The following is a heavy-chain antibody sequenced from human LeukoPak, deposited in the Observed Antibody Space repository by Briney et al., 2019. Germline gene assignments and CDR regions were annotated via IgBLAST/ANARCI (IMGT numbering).Heavy chain of an antibody. D-gene: IGHD1-26*01. V-gene: IGHV4-39*02. CDR1: GGSISSCTHH. CDR2: MYYSRTT. J-gene: IGHJ4*02. Sequence: SETLSLTCTVSGGSISSCTHHWGWIRQPPGKGLEWFGTMYYSRTTYYSQALKSRINISVDTSKKQFSLKPSSVTAAYTAIYYCARASVGRGFDYWGQGTLVPVSS. CDR3: ARASVGRGFDY.